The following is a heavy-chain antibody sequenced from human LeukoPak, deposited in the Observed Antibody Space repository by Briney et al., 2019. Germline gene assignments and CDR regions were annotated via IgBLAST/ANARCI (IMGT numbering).Heavy chain of an antibody. CDR2: IKQDETEK. J-gene: IGHJ6*02. CDR3: AKSKEVYDYVWGSYRQYYYYYGMDV. V-gene: IGHV3-7*02. D-gene: IGHD3-16*02. CDR1: GLNFRSFW. Sequence: GGSLRLSCAVSGLNFRSFWMSWVRQAPGKGLEWVANIKQDETEKFYVDSVKGRFTISRDNSKNTLYLQMNSLRAEDTAVYYCAKSKEVYDYVWGSYRQYYYYYGMDVWGQGTTVTVSS.